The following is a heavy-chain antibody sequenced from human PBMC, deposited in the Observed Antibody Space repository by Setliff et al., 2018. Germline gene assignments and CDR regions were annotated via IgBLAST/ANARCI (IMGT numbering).Heavy chain of an antibody. CDR1: GGSFSGYY. CDR2: INHSGST. D-gene: IGHD1-26*01. Sequence: LSLTCAVYGGSFSGYYWSWIRQPPGKGLEWLGEINHSGSTNCNPSLKSRVTISVDTSRNQFSLQLSSVTSADTAIYYCTKGRVGLAARAGYWGQGTLVTVSS. J-gene: IGHJ4*02. V-gene: IGHV4-34*01. CDR3: TKGRVGLAARAGY.